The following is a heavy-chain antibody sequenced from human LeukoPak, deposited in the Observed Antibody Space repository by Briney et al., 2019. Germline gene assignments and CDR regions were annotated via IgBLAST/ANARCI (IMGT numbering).Heavy chain of an antibody. Sequence: SGGSLRLSCAASGFTFSDSYMSWIRQSPGKGLEWVSHISGSGHIIYYADSMKGRFTISRDNAKNSLYLQMNSLRAEDTAVYYCARDGDTSGYSDWGQGTLVTVSS. V-gene: IGHV3-11*04. J-gene: IGHJ4*02. CDR2: ISGSGHII. CDR3: ARDGDTSGYSD. D-gene: IGHD3-22*01. CDR1: GFTFSDSY.